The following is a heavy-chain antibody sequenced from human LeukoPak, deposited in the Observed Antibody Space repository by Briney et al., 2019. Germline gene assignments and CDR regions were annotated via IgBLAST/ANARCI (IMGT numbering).Heavy chain of an antibody. J-gene: IGHJ6*02. CDR2: INHSGST. Sequence: SETLSLTCAVYGGSFSGYYWSWIRQPPGKGLEWIGEINHSGSTNYNPSLKSRVTISVDTSKNQFSLKLSSVTAADTAVYYCARDGYYDILTGYGYYGVDVWGQGTTVTVSS. D-gene: IGHD3-9*01. CDR3: ARDGYYDILTGYGYYGVDV. V-gene: IGHV4-34*01. CDR1: GGSFSGYY.